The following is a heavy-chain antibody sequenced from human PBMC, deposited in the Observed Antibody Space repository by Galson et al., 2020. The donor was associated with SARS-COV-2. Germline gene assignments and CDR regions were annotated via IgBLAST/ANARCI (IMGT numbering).Heavy chain of an antibody. CDR3: ARGAVDLNWFDP. CDR2: MNPNSGNT. J-gene: IGHJ5*02. Sequence: ASVKVSCKASGYTFTSYDINWVRQATGQGLEWMGWMNPNSGNTGYAQKFQGRVTMTRNTSISTAYMELSSLRSEDTAVYYCARGAVDLNWFDPWGQGTLVTVSS. D-gene: IGHD6-19*01. V-gene: IGHV1-8*01. CDR1: GYTFTSYD.